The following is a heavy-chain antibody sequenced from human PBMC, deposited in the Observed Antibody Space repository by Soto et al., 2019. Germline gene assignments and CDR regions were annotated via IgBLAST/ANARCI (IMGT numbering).Heavy chain of an antibody. CDR3: ARAPPYDFWKFDP. CDR2: IYYSGST. D-gene: IGHD3-3*01. Sequence: QVQLQESGPGLVKPSQTLSLTCTVSGGSISSGDYYWSWIRQPPGKGLEWIGYIYYSGSTYYNPSLKSRVTISVDTSKTKFSLKLSSVTAADTAVYYCARAPPYDFWKFDPWGQGTLVTVSS. V-gene: IGHV4-30-4*01. CDR1: GGSISSGDYY. J-gene: IGHJ5*02.